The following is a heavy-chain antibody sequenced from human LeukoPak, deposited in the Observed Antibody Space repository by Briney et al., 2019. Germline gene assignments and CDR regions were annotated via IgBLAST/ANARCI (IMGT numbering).Heavy chain of an antibody. CDR3: ARGVYIFTGYRFDY. CDR1: GGSISNTNW. CDR2: VSLAGQT. J-gene: IGHJ4*02. Sequence: SETLSLTCDVSGGSISNTNWWSWVRQPPGQGLEWIGEVSLAGQTNYNPSLKSRVTISLDTSKNQFSLTLNSVTAADTAVYFCARGVYIFTGYRFDYWGQGTLVTVSS. V-gene: IGHV4-4*02. D-gene: IGHD3-9*01.